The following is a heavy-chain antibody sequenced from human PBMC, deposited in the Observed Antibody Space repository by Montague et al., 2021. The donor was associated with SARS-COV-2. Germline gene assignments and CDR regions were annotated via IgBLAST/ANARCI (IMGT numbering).Heavy chain of an antibody. CDR3: ARGGWGAPGTGRLFDY. CDR1: GDSVSRNSAA. D-gene: IGHD3-10*01. V-gene: IGHV6-1*01. CDR2: TYYRSKWYN. J-gene: IGHJ4*02. Sequence: CAISGDSVSRNSAAWNWIRQSPSRGFEWLGRTYYRSKWYNDYAVTVKSRITINPDTSKNQFSLQLNSVTPEDTAVYYCARGGWGAPGTGRLFDYWGQGTLVTVSS.